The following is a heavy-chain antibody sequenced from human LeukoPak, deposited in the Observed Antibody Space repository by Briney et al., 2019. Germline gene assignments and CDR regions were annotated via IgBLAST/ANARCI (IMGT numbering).Heavy chain of an antibody. D-gene: IGHD3-16*02. CDR1: GGSISSSNW. Sequence: TSETLSLTCAVSGGSISSSNWWSWVRQPPGKGLEWIGEIYHSGSTNYNPSLKSRVTISVDRSKNQFSLKLSSVTAADTAVYYCARSRGELSLDRSFDYWGQGTLVTVSS. J-gene: IGHJ4*02. CDR3: ARSRGELSLDRSFDY. V-gene: IGHV4-4*02. CDR2: IYHSGST.